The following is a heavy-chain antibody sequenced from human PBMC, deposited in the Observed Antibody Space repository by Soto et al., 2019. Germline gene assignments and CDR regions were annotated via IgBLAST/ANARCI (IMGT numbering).Heavy chain of an antibody. CDR1: GFTFSSYA. D-gene: IGHD3-10*01. CDR2: INNGDGST. CDR3: AKSKTGAGDFFDY. J-gene: IGHJ4*02. Sequence: GGSLRLSCAASGFTFSSYAMSWVRQAPGKGLEWVSTINNGDGSTYYADFVRGRFTISRDNSKNTLYLQMHSLRGEDTAIYYCAKSKTGAGDFFDYWGQGT. V-gene: IGHV3-23*01.